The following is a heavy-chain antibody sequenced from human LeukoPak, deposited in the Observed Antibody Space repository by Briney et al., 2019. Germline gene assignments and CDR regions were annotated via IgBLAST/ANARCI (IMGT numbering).Heavy chain of an antibody. CDR3: ARAVSGSSPSDY. CDR1: GFTVSSNY. CDR2: IYSGGST. Sequence: PGGSLRLSCAASGFTVSSNYMSWVRQAPGKGLEWVSVIYSGGSTYYADSVKGRFTISRDNSKNTLCLQMNGLRAEDTAVYYCARAVSGSSPSDYWGQGTLVTVSS. V-gene: IGHV3-53*01. D-gene: IGHD3-16*01. J-gene: IGHJ4*02.